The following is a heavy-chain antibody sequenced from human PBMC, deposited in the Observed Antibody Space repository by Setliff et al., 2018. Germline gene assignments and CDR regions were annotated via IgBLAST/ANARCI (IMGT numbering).Heavy chain of an antibody. J-gene: IGHJ3*01. Sequence: ASVKVACKASGYLFRDYYIHWVRQAPVQGLEWMGWINPNSGGREYAEAFQGRVTMTGDTSIRTAFMELSGLTSDDTAVYYCAGPFDVGPYPRPIDGLDLWGQGTRVTVSS. CDR2: INPNSGGR. CDR1: GYLFRDYY. CDR3: AGPFDVGPYPRPIDGLDL. V-gene: IGHV1-2*02. D-gene: IGHD3-9*01.